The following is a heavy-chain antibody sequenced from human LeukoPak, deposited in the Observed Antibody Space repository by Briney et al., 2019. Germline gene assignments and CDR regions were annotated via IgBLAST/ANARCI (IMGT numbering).Heavy chain of an antibody. CDR3: AMGEDILTGSPYYYYGMDV. Sequence: SVKVSCKASGGTLSSYAISWVRQAPGQGLEWMGGIIPIFGTANYAQKFQGRVTITADKSTSTAYMELSSLRSEDTAVYYCAMGEDILTGSPYYYYGMDVWGKGTTVTVSS. J-gene: IGHJ6*04. CDR2: IIPIFGTA. CDR1: GGTLSSYA. D-gene: IGHD3-9*01. V-gene: IGHV1-69*06.